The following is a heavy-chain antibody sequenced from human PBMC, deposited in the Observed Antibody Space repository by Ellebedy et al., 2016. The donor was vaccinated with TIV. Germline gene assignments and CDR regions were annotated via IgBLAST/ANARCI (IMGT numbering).Heavy chain of an antibody. CDR2: ISSSGSYL. Sequence: GESLKISCAASGFIVSSNYMNWVRQAPGKGLAWVSSISSSGSYLYYADSVKGRFTISRDNAKNSLYLQMNSLRVDDTAVYYCATSRARVYWGQGTLVTVSS. V-gene: IGHV3-21*01. J-gene: IGHJ4*02. CDR1: GFIVSSNY. CDR3: ATSRARVY.